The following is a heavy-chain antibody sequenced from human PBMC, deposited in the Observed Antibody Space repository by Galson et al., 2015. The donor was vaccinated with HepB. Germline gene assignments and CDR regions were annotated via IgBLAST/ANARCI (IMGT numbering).Heavy chain of an antibody. CDR2: ISWDGGST. V-gene: IGHV3-43*01. J-gene: IGHJ4*02. D-gene: IGHD6-13*01. CDR1: GFTFDDYT. CDR3: AKESSFRMSVFDY. Sequence: SLRLSCAASGFTFDDYTMHWVRQAPGKGLEWVSLISWDGGSTYYADSVKGRFTISRDNSKNSLYLQMNSLRTEDTALYYCAKESSFRMSVFDYWGQGTLVTVSS.